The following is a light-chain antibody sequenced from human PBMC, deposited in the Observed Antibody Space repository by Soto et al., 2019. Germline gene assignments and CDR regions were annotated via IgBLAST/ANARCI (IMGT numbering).Light chain of an antibody. CDR1: QSISSY. Sequence: EIVLTQSPATLSLSPGERATLSCGASQSISSYVAWYQQKPGLAPRLLIYDASSRATGIPDRFSGSGSGTDFTLTISRLEPEDFAVYYCQQYGGSLTFGPGTQVDIK. CDR3: QQYGGSLT. CDR2: DAS. J-gene: IGKJ3*01. V-gene: IGKV3D-20*01.